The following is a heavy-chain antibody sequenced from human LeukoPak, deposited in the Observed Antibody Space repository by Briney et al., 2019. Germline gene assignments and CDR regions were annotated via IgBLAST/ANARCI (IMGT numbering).Heavy chain of an antibody. CDR2: IYYSGST. V-gene: IGHV4-31*03. CDR1: GGSISSGGYY. Sequence: SETLSLTCTVSGGSISSGGYYWSWIRQHPRKGLEWIGYIYYSGSTYYNPSLKSRVTISVDTSKNQFSLKLSSVTAADTAVYYCARGLVGVVVVPATPSWFDPWGQGTLVTVSS. D-gene: IGHD2-2*01. CDR3: ARGLVGVVVVPATPSWFDP. J-gene: IGHJ5*02.